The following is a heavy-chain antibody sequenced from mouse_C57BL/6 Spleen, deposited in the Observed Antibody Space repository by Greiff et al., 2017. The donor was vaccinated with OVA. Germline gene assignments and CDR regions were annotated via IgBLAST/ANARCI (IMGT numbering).Heavy chain of an antibody. J-gene: IGHJ1*03. D-gene: IGHD1-1*01. CDR2: IYPRSGNT. CDR1: GYTFTSYG. Sequence: VQLQQSGAELARPGASVKLSCKASGYTFTSYGISWVKQRTGQGLEWIGEIYPRSGNTYYNEKFKGKATLTADKSSSTAYMALRSLTSEDSAVYFCARRNYGSSYWYFDVWGTGTTVTVSS. V-gene: IGHV1-81*01. CDR3: ARRNYGSSYWYFDV.